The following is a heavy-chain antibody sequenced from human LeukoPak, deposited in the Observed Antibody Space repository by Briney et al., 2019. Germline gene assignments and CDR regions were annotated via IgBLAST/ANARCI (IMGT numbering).Heavy chain of an antibody. CDR3: ARHAGGPYYYYYGMDV. D-gene: IGHD2-8*02. CDR1: GGTFSSYA. CDR2: IIPIFGTA. J-gene: IGHJ6*04. V-gene: IGHV1-69*06. Sequence: ASVKVSCKASGGTFSSYAISWVRQAPGQGLEWMGGIIPIFGTANYAQKFQGRVTITADKSTSTAYMELSSLRSEDTAVYYCARHAGGPYYYYYGMDVWGKGTTVTVSS.